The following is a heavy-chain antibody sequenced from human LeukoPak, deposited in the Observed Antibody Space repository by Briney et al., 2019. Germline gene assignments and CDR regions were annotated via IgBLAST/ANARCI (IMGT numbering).Heavy chain of an antibody. J-gene: IGHJ3*02. V-gene: IGHV4-39*07. CDR1: GGSISSSSYY. CDR3: ARAQTTVVTHDAFDI. Sequence: NSSETLSLTCTVSGGSISSSSYYWGWIRQPPGKGLEWIGSIYYSGSTYYNPSLKSRVTISVDTSKNQFSLKLSSVTAADTAVYYCARAQTTVVTHDAFDIWGQGTMVTVSS. CDR2: IYYSGST. D-gene: IGHD4-23*01.